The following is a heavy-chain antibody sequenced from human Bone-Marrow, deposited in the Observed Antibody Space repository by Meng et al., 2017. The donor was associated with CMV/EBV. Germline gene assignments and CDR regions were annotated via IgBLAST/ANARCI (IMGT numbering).Heavy chain of an antibody. CDR1: GLTFSSYA. CDR3: AKDQWARRIGSYGMDV. J-gene: IGHJ6*02. Sequence: GGSLRLSCAASGLTFSSYAMSWVRQAPGKGLEWVSVIYSGGRSTYYAASVKGRFTISRDTSKNTLYLQMNSLRAEDTAVYYCAKDQWARRIGSYGMDVWGQGTTVTFSS. D-gene: IGHD1-26*01. V-gene: IGHV3-23*03. CDR2: IYSGGRST.